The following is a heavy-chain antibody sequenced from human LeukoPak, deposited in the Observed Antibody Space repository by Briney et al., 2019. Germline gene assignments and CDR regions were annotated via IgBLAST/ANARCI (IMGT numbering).Heavy chain of an antibody. V-gene: IGHV3-30*03. Sequence: GGSLRLSCASSRFTFSNSIFHWVRQAPGKGLEWVAAMSFDGFSKYYAESVKGRFTISRDDSRSTIDLQLSSLGPDDTAVYYCAREGHTSGYCGCFDNWGQGTAVAVSS. D-gene: IGHD3-22*01. J-gene: IGHJ3*02. CDR1: RFTFSNSI. CDR3: AREGHTSGYCGCFDN. CDR2: MSFDGFSK.